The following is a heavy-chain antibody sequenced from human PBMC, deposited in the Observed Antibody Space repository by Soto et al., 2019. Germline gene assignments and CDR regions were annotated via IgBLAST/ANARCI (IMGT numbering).Heavy chain of an antibody. D-gene: IGHD3-22*01. V-gene: IGHV4-39*01. Sequence: SETLSLTCTVSGGSISSSSYYWGWIRQPPGKGLEWIGSIYYSGSTYYNPSLKSRITISVDTSKNQFSLKLSSVTAADTAVYYCVVVTDHDWYYYYMDVWGKGTTVTVSS. J-gene: IGHJ6*03. CDR3: VVVTDHDWYYYYMDV. CDR1: GGSISSSSYY. CDR2: IYYSGST.